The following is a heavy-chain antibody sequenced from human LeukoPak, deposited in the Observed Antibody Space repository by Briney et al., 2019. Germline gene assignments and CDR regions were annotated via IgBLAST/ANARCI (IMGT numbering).Heavy chain of an antibody. CDR1: GFSFSSST. D-gene: IGHD2-2*01. Sequence: GGSLRLSCAASGFSFSSSTMNWVRQAPGKGLVWVSRINSDGSSTNYADSVKGRFTISRDNAKDTLYLQINSLRAEDTGVYYCATVDYRRCSSTSCPTPFDYWGQGTLVTVSS. V-gene: IGHV3-74*01. CDR3: ATVDYRRCSSTSCPTPFDY. J-gene: IGHJ4*02. CDR2: INSDGSST.